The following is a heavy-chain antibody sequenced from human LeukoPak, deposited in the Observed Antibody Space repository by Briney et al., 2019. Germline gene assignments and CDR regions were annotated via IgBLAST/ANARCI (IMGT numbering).Heavy chain of an antibody. J-gene: IGHJ4*02. D-gene: IGHD3-16*02. CDR1: GFTFSSYA. V-gene: IGHV3-23*01. CDR3: AKGEVWGSYRRPKYFDY. CDR2: ISGSGGST. Sequence: GGSLRLSCAASGFTFSSYAMSWVRQAPGKELEWVSAISGSGGSTYYADSVKGRFTISRDNSKNTLYLQMNSLRAEDTAVYYCAKGEVWGSYRRPKYFDYWGQGTLVTVSS.